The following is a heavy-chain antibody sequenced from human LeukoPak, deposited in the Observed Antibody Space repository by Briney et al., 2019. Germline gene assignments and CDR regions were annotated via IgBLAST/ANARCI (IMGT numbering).Heavy chain of an antibody. CDR1: GGTFSSYA. CDR2: IIPIFGTA. Sequence: SVKVSCKASGGTFSSYAISWVRQAPGQGLEWMGRIIPIFGTANYARKFQGRVTITTDESTSTAYMELSSLRSEDTAVYYCASFHRQLWIVYWGQGTLVTVSS. V-gene: IGHV1-69*05. J-gene: IGHJ4*02. CDR3: ASFHRQLWIVY. D-gene: IGHD5-18*01.